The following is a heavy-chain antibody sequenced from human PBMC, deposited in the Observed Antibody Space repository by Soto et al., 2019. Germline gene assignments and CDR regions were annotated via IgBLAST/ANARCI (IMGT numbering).Heavy chain of an antibody. CDR1: GFTFTNYG. D-gene: IGHD2-8*02. CDR3: ARPGSSDMGLR. V-gene: IGHV3-30-3*01. J-gene: IGHJ4*02. Sequence: QVQLVESGGGVVQPGRSLRLSCAASGFTFTNYGMHWVRQAPGKGLEWVAVISYDGSIKYYADSVKGRFTISRDNSKNTLSLQMSSLRDEDTAIYYCARPGSSDMGLRWGQGTLVTVSS. CDR2: ISYDGSIK.